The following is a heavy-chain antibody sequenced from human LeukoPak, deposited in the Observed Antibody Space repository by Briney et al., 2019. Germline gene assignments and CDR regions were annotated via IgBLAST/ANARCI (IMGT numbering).Heavy chain of an antibody. CDR2: ISYDGSNT. D-gene: IGHD3-10*01. CDR3: GRDRSGSYYRDPDY. J-gene: IGHJ4*02. Sequence: GGSLRLSCAASGFIFSNYAIHWVRQAPGKGLEWVAVISYDGSNTYYADSVKGRFSISRDNSKNTLYLQMNSLRAEDTAVYYCGRDRSGSYYRDPDYWGQGTLVTVSS. V-gene: IGHV3-30*04. CDR1: GFIFSNYA.